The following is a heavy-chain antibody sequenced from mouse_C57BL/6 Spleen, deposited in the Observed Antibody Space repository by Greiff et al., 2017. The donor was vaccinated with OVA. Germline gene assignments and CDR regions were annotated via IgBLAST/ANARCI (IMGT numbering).Heavy chain of an antibody. CDR2: INPNNGGT. CDR3: ASRVQGAMDY. D-gene: IGHD5-1*01. CDR1: GYTFTDYY. J-gene: IGHJ4*01. Sequence: VQLQQSGPELVKPGASVKISCKASGYTFTDYYMNWVKQSHGKSLEWIGDINPNNGGTSYNQKFKGKATLTVDKSSSTAYMELRSLTSEDAAVYYCASRVQGAMDYWGQGTSVTVSS. V-gene: IGHV1-26*01.